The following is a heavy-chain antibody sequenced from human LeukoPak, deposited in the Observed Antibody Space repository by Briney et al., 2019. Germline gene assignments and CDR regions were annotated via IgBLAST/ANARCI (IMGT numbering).Heavy chain of an antibody. CDR2: INPNSGGT. V-gene: IGHV1-2*02. J-gene: IGHJ4*02. CDR1: GYTFTCYY. CDR3: ARDYPGEDTAMAKFDY. Sequence: ASVKVSCKASGYTFTCYYMHWVRQAPGQGLEWMGWINPNSGGTNYAQKFQGRVTMTRDTSISTAYMELSRLRSDDTAVYYCARDYPGEDTAMAKFDYWGQRTLVTVSS. D-gene: IGHD5-18*01.